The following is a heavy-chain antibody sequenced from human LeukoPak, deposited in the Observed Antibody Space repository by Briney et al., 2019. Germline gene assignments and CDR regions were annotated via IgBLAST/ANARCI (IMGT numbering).Heavy chain of an antibody. CDR2: IYHSGST. J-gene: IGHJ3*02. Sequence: SETLSLTCTVSGYSISSGYYWGWIRQPPGKGLEWIGSIYHSGSTYYNPSLKSRVTISVDTSKNQVSLKLNSVTAADTAVYYCARALGAFDIWGQGTMVTVSS. V-gene: IGHV4-38-2*02. CDR1: GYSISSGYY. CDR3: ARALGAFDI.